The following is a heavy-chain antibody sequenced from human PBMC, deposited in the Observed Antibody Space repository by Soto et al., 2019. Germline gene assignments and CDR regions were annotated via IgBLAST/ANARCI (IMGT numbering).Heavy chain of an antibody. V-gene: IGHV5-51*01. J-gene: IGHJ4*02. CDR2: IYPGDSDT. D-gene: IGHD3-22*01. Sequence: GESLKISCKGSGYSFTSYWIGWVRQMPGKGLEWMGIIYPGDSDTRYSPSFQGQVTISADKSISTAYLQWSSLKASDTAMYYCARAAINYYDSSGYYLPFDYRGQGTLVTVSS. CDR3: ARAAINYYDSSGYYLPFDY. CDR1: GYSFTSYW.